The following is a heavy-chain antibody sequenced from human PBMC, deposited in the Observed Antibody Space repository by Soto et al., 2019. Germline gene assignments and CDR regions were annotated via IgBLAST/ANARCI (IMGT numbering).Heavy chain of an antibody. J-gene: IGHJ4*02. D-gene: IGHD3-10*01. V-gene: IGHV3-7*05. CDR3: ARDPRFGEFEYYFDY. CDR2: IKQDGSEK. CDR1: GFTFSSYW. Sequence: PGGSLRLSCAASGFTFSSYWMSWVRQAPGKGLEWVANIKQDGSEKYYVDSVKGRFTISRDNAKNSLYLQMNSLRAEDTAVYYCARDPRFGEFEYYFDYWGQGTLVTVSS.